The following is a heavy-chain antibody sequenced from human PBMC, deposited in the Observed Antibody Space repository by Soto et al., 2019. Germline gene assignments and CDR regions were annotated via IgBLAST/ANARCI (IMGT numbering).Heavy chain of an antibody. V-gene: IGHV4-39*01. CDR2: IYYSGST. J-gene: IGHJ5*02. CDR1: GGSISSSSYY. CDR3: ANIVGAYGWFDP. Sequence: QLPLQESGPGLVKPSETLSLTCTVSGGSISSSSYYWGWIRQPPGKGLEWIGNIYYSGSTYYNPSLKSRVTISVDTSKNQFSLKLSSVTAADTAVYYCANIVGAYGWFDPWGQGTLVTVSS. D-gene: IGHD1-26*01.